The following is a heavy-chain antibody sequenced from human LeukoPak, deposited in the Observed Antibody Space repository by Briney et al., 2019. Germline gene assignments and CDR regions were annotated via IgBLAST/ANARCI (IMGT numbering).Heavy chain of an antibody. Sequence: GSLRLSCAASGFTFDDYGMSWIRQPAGKGLEWIGRIYTSGSTNYNPSLKGRVTMSVDTSKNQFSLKLGSVTAADTAVYYCARAVSSWYGSDYFDYWGQGTLVTVSS. V-gene: IGHV4-4*07. J-gene: IGHJ4*02. CDR2: IYTSGST. D-gene: IGHD6-13*01. CDR3: ARAVSSWYGSDYFDY. CDR1: GFTFDDYG.